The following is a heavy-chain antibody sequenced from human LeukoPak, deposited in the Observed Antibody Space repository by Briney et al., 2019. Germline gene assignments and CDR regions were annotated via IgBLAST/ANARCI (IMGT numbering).Heavy chain of an antibody. Sequence: GGSLRLSCTASGFTFTSYAMHWVRQAPGKGLEYVSAISTNGDSTYYADSVKGRFTISRDNSKNTLFLQMGSLRADDMAVYYCARWGSTSCYDYWGQGTLVTVSS. D-gene: IGHD2-2*01. V-gene: IGHV3-64*02. CDR2: ISTNGDST. J-gene: IGHJ4*02. CDR3: ARWGSTSCYDY. CDR1: GFTFTSYA.